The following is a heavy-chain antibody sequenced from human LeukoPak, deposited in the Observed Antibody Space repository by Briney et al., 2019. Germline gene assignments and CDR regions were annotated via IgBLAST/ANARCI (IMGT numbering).Heavy chain of an antibody. J-gene: IGHJ4*02. CDR2: ISGSGGST. CDR3: AKEKGRYCSSTSCYPYLDY. Sequence: GGPLRLSCAASGFTFSSYAMSWVRQAPGKGLEWVSAISGSGGSTYYADSVKGRFTISRDNSKNTLYLQMNSLRAEDTAVYYCAKEKGRYCSSTSCYPYLDYWGQGTLVTVSS. D-gene: IGHD2-2*01. CDR1: GFTFSSYA. V-gene: IGHV3-23*01.